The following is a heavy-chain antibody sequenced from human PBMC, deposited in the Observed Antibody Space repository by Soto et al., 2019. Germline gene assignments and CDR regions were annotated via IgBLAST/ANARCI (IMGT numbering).Heavy chain of an antibody. CDR1: GGSFSGYY. CDR3: ARDLGGYSYGRRWFDP. Sequence: PSETLSLTCAVYGGSFSGYYWSWIRQPPEKGLEWIGEINHSGSTNYNPSLKGRVTISVDTSKNQFSLKLSSVTAADTAVYYCARDLGGYSYGRRWFDPWGQGTLVTVSS. V-gene: IGHV4-34*01. D-gene: IGHD5-18*01. CDR2: INHSGST. J-gene: IGHJ5*02.